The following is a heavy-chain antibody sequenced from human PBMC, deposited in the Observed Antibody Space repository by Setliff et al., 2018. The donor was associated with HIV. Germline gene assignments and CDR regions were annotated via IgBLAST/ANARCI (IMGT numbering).Heavy chain of an antibody. Sequence: ASVKVSCKASGYTFTTYYIHWVRQAPGQGLEWMGILNPSEGTTSFAQKLQGRVTMTTDTSTSTAYMELRSLRSDDTAVYYCARDRRHTYFDYWGQGTLVTVSS. V-gene: IGHV1-46*01. J-gene: IGHJ4*02. CDR2: LNPSEGTT. CDR1: GYTFTTYY. CDR3: ARDRRHTYFDY.